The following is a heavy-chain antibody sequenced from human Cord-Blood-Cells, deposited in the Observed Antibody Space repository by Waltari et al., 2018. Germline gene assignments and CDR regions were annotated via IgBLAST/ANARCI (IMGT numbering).Heavy chain of an antibody. Sequence: QVQLQESGPGLVKPSETLSLTCTVSGYSISSGYYWGWIRPPPGKGLEWIGSIYHSGSTYYNPSLTSRVTISVDTSKNQFSLKLSSVTAADTAVYYCARVRVGTMVRGVIPYFDYWGQGTLVTVSS. D-gene: IGHD3-10*01. CDR1: GYSISSGYY. J-gene: IGHJ4*02. CDR2: IYHSGST. V-gene: IGHV4-38-2*02. CDR3: ARVRVGTMVRGVIPYFDY.